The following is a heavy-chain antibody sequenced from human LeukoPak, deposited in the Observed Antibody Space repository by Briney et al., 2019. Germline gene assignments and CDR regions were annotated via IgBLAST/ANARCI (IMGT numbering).Heavy chain of an antibody. CDR1: GFTFTNYD. CDR2: IGNAGDT. V-gene: IGHV3-13*04. J-gene: IGHJ5*02. CDR3: ARASMVRGVGLGNWFDP. D-gene: IGHD3-10*01. Sequence: PGGSLRLSCAASGFTFTNYDMHWVRQPTGKGLEWVSTIGNAGDTYYPGSVKGRFPISRENAKNSLYLQMNSLRAGDTAVYYCARASMVRGVGLGNWFDPWGQGTLVTVSS.